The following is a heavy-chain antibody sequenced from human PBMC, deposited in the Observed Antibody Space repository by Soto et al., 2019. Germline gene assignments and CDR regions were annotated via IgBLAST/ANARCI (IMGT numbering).Heavy chain of an antibody. J-gene: IGHJ4*02. D-gene: IGHD3-9*01. CDR3: ARTFDTITYYFDY. CDR2: ISFGGNII. Sequence: GGSLRLSCAASEFSFSSYAMHWIRQAPGKGLEWVAVISFGGNIIKYADSVKGRFIISRDNIKNTLYLQMNSLRGEDTAVYYCARTFDTITYYFDYWGQGTQVTVSS. CDR1: EFSFSSYA. V-gene: IGHV3-30-3*01.